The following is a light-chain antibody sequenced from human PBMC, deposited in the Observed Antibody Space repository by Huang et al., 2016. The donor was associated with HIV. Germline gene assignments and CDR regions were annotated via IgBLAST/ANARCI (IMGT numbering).Light chain of an antibody. V-gene: IGKV2D-29*01. CDR2: EVS. Sequence: EIVMTQTPVSLSVTPGQSASIFCKSSQSLLYSYVRTNLCWYLQRAGQPPQLLSYEVSKRFSGGTEKFSGSGSGTDFTLKISRVEAEDVGLYYCMQSKQLPPTFGQGTKVDIK. J-gene: IGKJ1*01. CDR1: QSLLYSYVRTN. CDR3: MQSKQLPPT.